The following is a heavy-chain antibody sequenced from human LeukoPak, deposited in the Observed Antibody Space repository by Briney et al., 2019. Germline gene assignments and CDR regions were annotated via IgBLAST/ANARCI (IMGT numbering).Heavy chain of an antibody. CDR1: GGSISSSNW. CDR3: ARGNRTPYYYYYGMDV. CDR2: IYHSGST. Sequence: PSGTLSLTYAVSGGSISSSNWWSWVRQPPGQGLEWIGEIYHSGSTNYNPSLKSRVTISVDKSKNQFSLKLSSVTAADTAVYYCARGNRTPYYYYYGMDVWGQGTTVTVSS. V-gene: IGHV4-4*02. D-gene: IGHD1-14*01. J-gene: IGHJ6*02.